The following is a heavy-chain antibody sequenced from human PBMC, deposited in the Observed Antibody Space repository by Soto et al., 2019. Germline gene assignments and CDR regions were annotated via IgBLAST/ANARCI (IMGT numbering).Heavy chain of an antibody. CDR3: ARDGLLFSGPYRPSRFDY. Sequence: EVQLVESGGGLVQPGRSLRLSCAASGFKFSNYWMSWVRQAPGKGLEWVGNIKHDTSEAHYADSVKGRITITRDNIKNFLFLQMNGLRADDTASYYCARDGLLFSGPYRPSRFDYWGLGTLVTVSS. CDR2: IKHDTSEA. V-gene: IGHV3-7*03. CDR1: GFKFSNYW. J-gene: IGHJ4*02. D-gene: IGHD3-16*02.